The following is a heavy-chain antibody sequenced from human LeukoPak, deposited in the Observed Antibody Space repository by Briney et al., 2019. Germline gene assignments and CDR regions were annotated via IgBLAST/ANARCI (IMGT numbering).Heavy chain of an antibody. J-gene: IGHJ4*02. CDR3: ARKGTVTTPFDY. D-gene: IGHD4-11*01. CDR1: GDSFSSNSAA. CDR2: TCYRSKWLS. V-gene: IGHV6-1*01. Sequence: SQTLSLTCAISGDSFSSNSAAWNWIRQSPSRGLEWLGRTCYRSKWLSDYAVSVKSRITIDADTSKNQFSLQLNSVTPEDTAVYYCARKGTVTTPFDYWGQGILVTVSS.